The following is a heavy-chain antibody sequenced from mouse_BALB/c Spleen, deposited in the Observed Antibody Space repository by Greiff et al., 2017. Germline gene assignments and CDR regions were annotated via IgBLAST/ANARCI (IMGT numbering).Heavy chain of an antibody. CDR1: GYAFSSSW. D-gene: IGHD2-3*01. CDR2: IYPGDGDT. CDR3: ARDDGYYGRGLFDY. Sequence: VQLQQSGPELVKPGASVKISCKASGYAFSSSWMNWVKQRPGQGLEWIGRIYPGDGDTNYNGKFKGKATLTADKSSSTAYMQLSSLTSVDSAVYFGARDDGYYGRGLFDYWGQGTTLTVSS. V-gene: IGHV1-82*01. J-gene: IGHJ2*01.